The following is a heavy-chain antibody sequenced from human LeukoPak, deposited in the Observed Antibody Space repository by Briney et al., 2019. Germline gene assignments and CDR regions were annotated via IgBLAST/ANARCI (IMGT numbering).Heavy chain of an antibody. CDR1: GGSFSGYY. CDR3: ARDQWGWGEPPHYYYYYMDV. J-gene: IGHJ6*03. V-gene: IGHV4-59*01. CDR2: IYYSGST. Sequence: SETLSLTCAVYGGSFSGYYWSWIRQPPGKGLEWIGYIYYSGSTNYNPSLKSRVTISVDTSKNQFSLKLSSVTAADTAVYYCARDQWGWGEPPHYYYYYMDVWGKGTTVTVSS. D-gene: IGHD3-16*01.